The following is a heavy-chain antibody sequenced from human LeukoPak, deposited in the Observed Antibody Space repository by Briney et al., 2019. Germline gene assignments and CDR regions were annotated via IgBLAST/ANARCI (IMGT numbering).Heavy chain of an antibody. J-gene: IGHJ3*02. Sequence: PGGSLRLSCAAPGFTFSSYAMGWVRQAPGQGLEWVSAISGSGTRTYYADSVKGRFTISRDNSKNTLYLQMTSLRAEDTAVYYCAILFYYGSGTYYNDIENAFDIWGQGTMVTVSS. V-gene: IGHV3-23*01. CDR2: ISGSGTRT. D-gene: IGHD3-10*01. CDR1: GFTFSSYA. CDR3: AILFYYGSGTYYNDIENAFDI.